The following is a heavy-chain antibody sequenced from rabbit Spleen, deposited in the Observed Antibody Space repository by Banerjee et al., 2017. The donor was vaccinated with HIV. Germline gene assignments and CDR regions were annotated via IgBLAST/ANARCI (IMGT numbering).Heavy chain of an antibody. J-gene: IGHJ3*01. D-gene: IGHD2-1*01. Sequence: QEQLEESGGDLVKPGASLTLTCTASGFTISSSYWICWVRQAPGKGLEWIACIPTGSSGSTWYASWAKGRFTISKTSSTTVTLQMTSLTVADTAFYFCGRYINGDCHSNFWGQGTLVTVS. CDR2: IPTGSSGST. V-gene: IGHV1S45*01. CDR3: GRYINGDCHSNF. CDR1: GFTISSSYW.